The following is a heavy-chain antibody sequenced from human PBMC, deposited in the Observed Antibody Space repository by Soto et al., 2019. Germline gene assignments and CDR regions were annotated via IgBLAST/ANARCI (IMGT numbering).Heavy chain of an antibody. CDR3: ARGRQWLDRGSDVDI. CDR2: IIPRLGTA. Sequence: QVQLVQSGAEVKKPGSSVKVSCKAFGDSFSNYGVHWVRQAPGQGLEWLGGIIPRLGTADYAKNFRDRVTITADESTTPVYLDLTSVDSDYASVFYCARGRQWLDRGSDVDIGGQGTKVTVSS. D-gene: IGHD6-19*01. V-gene: IGHV1-69*01. CDR1: GDSFSNYG. J-gene: IGHJ3*02.